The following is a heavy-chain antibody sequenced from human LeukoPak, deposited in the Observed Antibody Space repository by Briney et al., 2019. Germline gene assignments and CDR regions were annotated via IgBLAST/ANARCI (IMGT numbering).Heavy chain of an antibody. D-gene: IGHD6-19*01. V-gene: IGHV4-59*01. J-gene: IGHJ6*03. CDR3: ARVRIAVAGTGVYYMDV. CDR2: IYYSGST. Sequence: SETLSLTCTVSGGSISSYYWSWIRQPPGKGLEWLGYIYYSGSTNYNPSLKSRVTISVDTSKNQFSLKLSSVTAADTAVYYCARVRIAVAGTGVYYMDVWGKGTTVTVSS. CDR1: GGSISSYY.